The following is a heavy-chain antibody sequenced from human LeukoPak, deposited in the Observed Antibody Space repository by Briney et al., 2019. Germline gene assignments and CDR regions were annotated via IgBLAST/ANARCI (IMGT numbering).Heavy chain of an antibody. CDR3: ARQEREYSSFSDCYYYMDV. CDR1: GGSISSYY. J-gene: IGHJ6*03. V-gene: IGHV4-4*09. D-gene: IGHD6-6*01. CDR2: IYTSGST. Sequence: PSETLSLTCTVSGGSISSYYWSWIRQPPGKGLEWIGYIYTSGSTNYNPSLKSRVTISVDTSKNQFSLKLRSVTAADTAVYYCARQEREYSSFSDCYYYMDVWGKGTTVTVSS.